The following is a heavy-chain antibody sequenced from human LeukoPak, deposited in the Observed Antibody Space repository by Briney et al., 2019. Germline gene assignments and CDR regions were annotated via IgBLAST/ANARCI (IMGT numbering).Heavy chain of an antibody. D-gene: IGHD3-3*01. CDR3: ASLTPADYDFWSGYYRKQSFDY. V-gene: IGHV4-38-2*01. Sequence: SSETLSLTCAVSGYSISSGYYWGWIRQPPGKGLEWIGSIYHSGSTYYNPSLKSRVTISVDTSKNQFSLKLSSVTAAGTAVYYCASLTPADYDFWSGYYRKQSFDYWGQGTLVTVSS. CDR2: IYHSGST. J-gene: IGHJ4*02. CDR1: GYSISSGYY.